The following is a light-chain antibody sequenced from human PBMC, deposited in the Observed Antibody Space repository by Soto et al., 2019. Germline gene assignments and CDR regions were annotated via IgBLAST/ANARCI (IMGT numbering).Light chain of an antibody. V-gene: IGLV2-8*01. CDR1: LSDVGGCDC. J-gene: IGLJ2*01. CDR3: SSYAGGNVL. Sequence: QSALTQPPSASGAPGQSVAISCTGTLSDVGGCDCVSWYQQHPGKAPKLMIYDVTRRPSGVPDRVSGSKSGNTASLTVSGLQDEDEANYYCSSYAGGNVLFGGGTKVTVL. CDR2: DVT.